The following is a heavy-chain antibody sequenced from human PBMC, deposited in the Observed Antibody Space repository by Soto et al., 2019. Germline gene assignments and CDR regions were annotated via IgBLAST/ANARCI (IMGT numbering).Heavy chain of an antibody. CDR3: TTDGATYYYDSSGYSGDAFDI. CDR2: IKSKTDGGTT. D-gene: IGHD3-22*01. J-gene: IGHJ3*02. Sequence: EVQLVESGGGLVKPGGSLRLSCAASGFTFSNAWMNWVRQAPGKGLEWVGRIKSKTDGGTTDYAAPVKGRITISRDDSKNTLYLQMNSLKTEDTAVYYCTTDGATYYYDSSGYSGDAFDIWGQGTMVTVSS. V-gene: IGHV3-15*07. CDR1: GFTFSNAW.